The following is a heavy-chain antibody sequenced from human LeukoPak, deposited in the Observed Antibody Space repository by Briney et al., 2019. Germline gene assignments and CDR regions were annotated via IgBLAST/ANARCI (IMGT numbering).Heavy chain of an antibody. J-gene: IGHJ4*02. V-gene: IGHV3-23*01. CDR2: ISGSGGST. D-gene: IGHD5-18*01. CDR1: GFTFSSYA. CDR3: ESHNYGKAYFDY. Sequence: PGGSLRLSCAASGFTFSSYAMSWVRQAPGKGLEWVSAISGSGGSTYYANSVKGRFTISRDNSKNTLSLQMNSLRAAHTPVYYCESHNYGKAYFDYWGQGSLVTVSS.